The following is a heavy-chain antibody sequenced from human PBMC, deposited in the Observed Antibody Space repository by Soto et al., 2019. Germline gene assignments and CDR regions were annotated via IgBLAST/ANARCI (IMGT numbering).Heavy chain of an antibody. CDR2: IYYSGST. D-gene: IGHD5-12*01. CDR3: ARYSGYDYGYFDY. V-gene: IGHV4-59*01. J-gene: IGHJ4*02. CDR1: GGSISSYY. Sequence: SETLSLTCTVSGGSISSYYWSWIRQPPGKGLEWIGYIYYSGSTNYNPSLKSRVTISVDTSKNQFSLKLSSVTAADTAVYYCARYSGYDYGYFDYWGQGTLVTVSS.